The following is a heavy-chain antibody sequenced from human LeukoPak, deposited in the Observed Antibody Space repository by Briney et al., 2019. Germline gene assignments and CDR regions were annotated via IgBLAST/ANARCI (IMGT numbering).Heavy chain of an antibody. CDR3: ARRHAYGDFFDY. D-gene: IGHD4-17*01. J-gene: IGHJ4*02. CDR2: IYYSGST. V-gene: IGHV4-28*01. Sequence: SETLSLTCAVSGYFISSNDWCGWIRQPPGKGLEWIGYIYYSGSTYYNPSLESRVTMSVDTSKNQFSLKLSSVTAVDTAVYYCARRHAYGDFFDYWGQGTLVTVSS. CDR1: GYFISSNDW.